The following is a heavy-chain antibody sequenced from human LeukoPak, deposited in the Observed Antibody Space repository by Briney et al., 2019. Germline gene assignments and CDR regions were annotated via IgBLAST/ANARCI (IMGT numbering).Heavy chain of an antibody. Sequence: GGSLRLSCAASGFTFRSYGMHWVRQAPGKGLEWVSVIYSGGSTYYADSVKGRFTISRDNSMSTLYLQMNSLRAEDTAVYYCARGFRPIDYWGQGTLVTVSS. CDR1: GFTFRSYG. J-gene: IGHJ4*02. V-gene: IGHV3-NL1*01. CDR3: ARGFRPIDY. CDR2: IYSGGST.